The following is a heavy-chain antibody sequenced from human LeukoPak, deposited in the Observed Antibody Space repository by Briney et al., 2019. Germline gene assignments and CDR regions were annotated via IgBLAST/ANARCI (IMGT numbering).Heavy chain of an antibody. D-gene: IGHD6-19*01. CDR2: IIPIFGTA. Sequence: GASVKVSCKASVGTLSSYASSWVRPAPGQGLEWVGGIIPIFGTANYAQKFRGRVTITADESTSTAYMELSSLRSEDTAVYYWARDRLSGWPALDYWGQGNLVTVSS. CDR1: VGTLSSYA. CDR3: ARDRLSGWPALDY. V-gene: IGHV1-69*13. J-gene: IGHJ4*02.